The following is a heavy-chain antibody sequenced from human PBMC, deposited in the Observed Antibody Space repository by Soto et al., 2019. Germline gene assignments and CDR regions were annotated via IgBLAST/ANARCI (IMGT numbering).Heavy chain of an antibody. CDR2: ISPYNGNT. CDR1: GYTFTNYG. D-gene: IGHD2-2*01. CDR3: ARDGDRCTSTRCSPWPDTHFDL. Sequence: QVQLVQSGDEVKKPGASVKVSCKASGYTFTNYGISWVRQAPGQGLEWMGWISPYNGNTKYPQKLQGRVTMTTDTPTRTSYMELRSLRSDDTAVYFCARDGDRCTSTRCSPWPDTHFDLWGRGTLVTVYS. V-gene: IGHV1-18*01. J-gene: IGHJ2*01.